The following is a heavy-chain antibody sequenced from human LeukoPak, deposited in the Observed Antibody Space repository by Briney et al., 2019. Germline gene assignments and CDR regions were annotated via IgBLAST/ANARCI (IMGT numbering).Heavy chain of an antibody. CDR3: ARPRREKYYGGFGI. V-gene: IGHV1-2*02. D-gene: IGHD2/OR15-2a*01. CDR1: GYTFTAYY. J-gene: IGHJ3*02. Sequence: ASVKVSCKASGYTFTAYYKHWVRQAPGQGLEWMGWINPNSGGTNYAQKFQGRVTMTRDTSISTAYMELSRLRSDDTAVYYCARPRREKYYGGFGIWGQGTLVTVSS. CDR2: INPNSGGT.